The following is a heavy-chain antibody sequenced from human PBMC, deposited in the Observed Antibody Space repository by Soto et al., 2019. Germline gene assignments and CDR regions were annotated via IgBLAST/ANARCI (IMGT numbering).Heavy chain of an antibody. D-gene: IGHD6-19*01. CDR3: ARGVRSGWPLYVFDI. J-gene: IGHJ3*02. V-gene: IGHV1-18*04. CDR2: ISAYNGNT. CDR1: GYTFTSYG. Sequence: SSVKVSCKASGYTFTSYGISWVRQAPGQGLEWMGWISAYNGNTNYAQKLQGRVTMTTDTSTSTAYMELRSLRSDDTAVYYCARGVRSGWPLYVFDIWGQGTMVTVSS.